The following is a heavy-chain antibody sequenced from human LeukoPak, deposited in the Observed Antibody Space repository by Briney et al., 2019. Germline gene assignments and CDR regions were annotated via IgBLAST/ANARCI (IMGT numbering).Heavy chain of an antibody. Sequence: GGSLRLSCAASGFTFSIYAMSWVRQAPGKGLEWVSSIGGSGSGYSTYYADSVKGRFTISRDTSKNTLYLQMNSLRAEDTAVYYCAKEQWLGKMNYFDYWGQGTLVTVSS. V-gene: IGHV3-23*01. CDR1: GFTFSIYA. CDR2: IGGSGSGYST. D-gene: IGHD6-19*01. CDR3: AKEQWLGKMNYFDY. J-gene: IGHJ4*02.